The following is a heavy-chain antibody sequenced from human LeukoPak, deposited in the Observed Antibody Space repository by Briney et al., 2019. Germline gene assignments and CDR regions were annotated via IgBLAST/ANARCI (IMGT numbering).Heavy chain of an antibody. D-gene: IGHD5-12*01. CDR2: IYYSGST. Sequence: SETLSLTCTVSGGSISSYYWSWIRQPPGKGLEWIGYIYYSGSTNYNPSLKSRVTISVDTSKNQFSLKLSSVTAADTAVYYCARHRQPLRFVDYWGQGTLVTVSS. CDR3: ARHRQPLRFVDY. V-gene: IGHV4-59*08. J-gene: IGHJ4*02. CDR1: GGSISSYY.